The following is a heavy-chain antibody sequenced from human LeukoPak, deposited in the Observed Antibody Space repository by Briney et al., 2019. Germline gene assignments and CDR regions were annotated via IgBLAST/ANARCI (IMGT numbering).Heavy chain of an antibody. CDR1: GFTFSRYA. D-gene: IGHD3-10*01. J-gene: IGHJ4*02. CDR2: ISGSAGRT. Sequence: PGGSLRLSCAASGFTFSRYAMTWVRQAPGKGLEWVSGISGSAGRTYYADSVKGRFTISRDNSKNTLYLQMNSLRAEDTALYYCAKDLHGAFDYWGQGILVTVSS. V-gene: IGHV3-23*01. CDR3: AKDLHGAFDY.